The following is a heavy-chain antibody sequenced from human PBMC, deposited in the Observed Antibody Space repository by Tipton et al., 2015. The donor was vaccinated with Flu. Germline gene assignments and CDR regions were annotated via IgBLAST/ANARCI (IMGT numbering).Heavy chain of an antibody. CDR2: ISGSGDKT. V-gene: IGHV3-23*01. Sequence: SLRLSCAASGFPFSSYAISWVRQAPGKGLEWVSVISGSGDKTRYADSVKGRFTISRVNSKNTVYQQMHSLRAEDTAVYYCAKDPRVTMMVVDPLYCFDYCVHGTLVTVSS. CDR3: AKDPRVTMMVVDPLYCFDY. D-gene: IGHD3-22*01. CDR1: GFPFSSYA. J-gene: IGHJ4*01.